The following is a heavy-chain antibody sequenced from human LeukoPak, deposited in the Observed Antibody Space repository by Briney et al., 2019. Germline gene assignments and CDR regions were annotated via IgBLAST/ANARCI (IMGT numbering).Heavy chain of an antibody. CDR3: ARDRRPSIAAARTGLDP. J-gene: IGHJ5*02. V-gene: IGHV1-2*02. D-gene: IGHD6-13*01. CDR2: INPNSGGT. Sequence: GASVKVSCKASGYTFTGYYMHWVRQAPGQGLEWMGWINPNSGGTNYAQKFQGRVTMTRDTSISTAYMELSRLRSDDTAVYYCARDRRPSIAAARTGLDPWGQGTLVTVSS. CDR1: GYTFTGYY.